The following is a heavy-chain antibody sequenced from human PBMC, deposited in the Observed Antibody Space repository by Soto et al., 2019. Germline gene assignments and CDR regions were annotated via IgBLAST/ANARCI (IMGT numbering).Heavy chain of an antibody. J-gene: IGHJ4*02. V-gene: IGHV4-34*01. CDR3: ASRIAVAGNLSDY. Sequence: SETLSLTCAVYGGSSSGYYWSWIRQPPGKGLEWIGEINHSGSTNYNPSLKSRVTISVDTSKNQFSLKLSSVTAADTAVYYCASRIAVAGNLSDYWGQGTLVTVSS. CDR2: INHSGST. D-gene: IGHD6-19*01. CDR1: GGSSSGYY.